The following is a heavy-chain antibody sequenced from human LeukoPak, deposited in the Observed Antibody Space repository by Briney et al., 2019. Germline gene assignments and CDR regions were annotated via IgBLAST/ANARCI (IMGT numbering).Heavy chain of an antibody. V-gene: IGHV3-21*01. CDR3: ARIGVSYGLDV. D-gene: IGHD3-10*01. CDR2: ISSSSSYI. CDR1: GFTFSSYS. Sequence: GGSPSLSCAASGFTFSSYSMNWVRKPQGKGLGWVSSISSSSSYIYYADSVKGRFTISRDNAKNSLYLQMNSLRAEDTAVYYCARIGVSYGLDVWGQGTTVTVSS. J-gene: IGHJ6*02.